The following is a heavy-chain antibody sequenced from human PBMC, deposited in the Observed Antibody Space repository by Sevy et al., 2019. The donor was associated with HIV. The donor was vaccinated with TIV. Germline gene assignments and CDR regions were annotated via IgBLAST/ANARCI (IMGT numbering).Heavy chain of an antibody. J-gene: IGHJ5*02. Sequence: GESLKISCRGSGYTFTNYWIGWVRQMPGKGLEWMGIVYPADSDTRYSPSFQAQVTIPADKSISTAYLQWTSLKASDTAIYYCVRHLTLRTCRENRFDPWGQGTLVTVSS. CDR3: VRHLTLRTCRENRFDP. CDR2: VYPADSDT. V-gene: IGHV5-51*01. CDR1: GYTFTNYW.